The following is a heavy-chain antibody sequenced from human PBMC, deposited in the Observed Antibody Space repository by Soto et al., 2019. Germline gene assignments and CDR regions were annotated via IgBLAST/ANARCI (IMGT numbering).Heavy chain of an antibody. CDR3: AGRSSLASVQVYFGEISNYNWFDP. V-gene: IGHV4-39*01. CDR2: IYHGGST. D-gene: IGHD3-10*01. CDR1: NGSIISAIYY. J-gene: IGHJ5*02. Sequence: QLKLQDSGPGLGKPSETLPLTCTVPNGSIISAIYYWGWFRQPPGKGLGWIGRIYHGGSTYYNPSLQGRVTISADTSKNQFSLKLSSVTAADTAVYFCAGRSSLASVQVYFGEISNYNWFDPWGQGTLVTVSS.